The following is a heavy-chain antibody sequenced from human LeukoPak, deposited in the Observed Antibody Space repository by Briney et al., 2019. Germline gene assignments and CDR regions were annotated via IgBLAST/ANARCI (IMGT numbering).Heavy chain of an antibody. D-gene: IGHD2-2*01. CDR1: GFTFSSYW. V-gene: IGHV3-23*01. J-gene: IGHJ4*02. CDR2: ISGSGGST. CDR3: AKDRGVVVPAANDY. Sequence: PGGSLRLSCAASGFTFSSYWMSWVRQAPGKGLEWVSAISGSGGSTYYADSVKGRFTISRDNSKNTLYLQMNSLRAEDTAVYYCAKDRGVVVPAANDYWGQGTLVTVSS.